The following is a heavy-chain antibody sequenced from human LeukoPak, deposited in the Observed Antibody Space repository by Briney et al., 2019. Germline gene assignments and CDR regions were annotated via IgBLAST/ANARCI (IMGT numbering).Heavy chain of an antibody. V-gene: IGHV3-30-3*01. CDR1: GFTFSSYA. CDR2: ISYDGSNK. Sequence: GGSLRLSCAASGFTFSSYAMHWVRQAPGKGLEWVAVISYDGSNKYYADSVKGRFTISRDNSKNTLYLQLNSLRAEDTAVYYCARDRTRDGYNQGRVFDYWGQGTLVTVSS. J-gene: IGHJ4*02. CDR3: ARDRTRDGYNQGRVFDY. D-gene: IGHD5-24*01.